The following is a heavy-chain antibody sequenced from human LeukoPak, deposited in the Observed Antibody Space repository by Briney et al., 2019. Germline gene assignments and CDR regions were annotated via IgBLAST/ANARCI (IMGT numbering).Heavy chain of an antibody. V-gene: IGHV3-74*01. D-gene: IGHD2-15*01. CDR1: GFTFSSYW. CDR3: ARGDIVVVVAAQLDY. Sequence: PGGSLRLSCAASGFTFSSYWMHWVRQAPGKGLVWVSRINSGGSSTSYADSVKGRFTISRDNAKNTLYLQMNSLRAEDTAVYYCARGDIVVVVAAQLDYWGQGTLVTVSS. CDR2: INSGGSST. J-gene: IGHJ4*02.